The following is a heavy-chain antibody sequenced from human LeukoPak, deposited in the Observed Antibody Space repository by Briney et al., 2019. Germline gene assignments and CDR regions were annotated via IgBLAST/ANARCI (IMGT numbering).Heavy chain of an antibody. Sequence: GRSLRLSCAASGFTLSSYEMNWVRQAPGEGLEWVSYISSSGSTIYYADSVKGRFTIYRDNAKNSLYLQMNSLRAEDTAVYYCARNHVVDVLRFLEWLSVGMDVWGKGTTVTVSS. CDR1: GFTLSSYE. V-gene: IGHV3-48*03. D-gene: IGHD3-3*01. CDR3: ARNHVVDVLRFLEWLSVGMDV. J-gene: IGHJ6*03. CDR2: ISSSGSTI.